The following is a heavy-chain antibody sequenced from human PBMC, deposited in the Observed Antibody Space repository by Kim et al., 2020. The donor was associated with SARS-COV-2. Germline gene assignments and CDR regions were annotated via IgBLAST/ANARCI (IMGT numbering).Heavy chain of an antibody. V-gene: IGHV4-34*01. CDR1: GGSFSGYY. CDR3: SGWRYDSSGYYNTPRGDY. D-gene: IGHD3-22*01. CDR2: INHSGST. Sequence: SETLSLTCAVYGGSFSGYYWSWIRQPPGKGLEWIGEINHSGSTNYNPSLKSRVTISVDTSKNQFSLKLSSVTAADTAVYYCSGWRYDSSGYYNTPRGDY. J-gene: IGHJ4*01.